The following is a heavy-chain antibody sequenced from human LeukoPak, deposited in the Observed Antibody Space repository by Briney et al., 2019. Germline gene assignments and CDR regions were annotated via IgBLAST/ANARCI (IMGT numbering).Heavy chain of an antibody. Sequence: AGGSLRLSCAASGFTFSGFAMSWVRQAPGKGLEWVAVTSSDLNVKLYADSVKGRFTISRDNSRSTLYLQMNSLRPEDTAIYYCAREGYYGSGSPPSLYFDYWGQGTLVTVSS. CDR3: AREGYYGSGSPPSLYFDY. CDR2: TSSDLNVK. CDR1: GFTFSGFA. V-gene: IGHV3-30*03. D-gene: IGHD3-10*01. J-gene: IGHJ4*02.